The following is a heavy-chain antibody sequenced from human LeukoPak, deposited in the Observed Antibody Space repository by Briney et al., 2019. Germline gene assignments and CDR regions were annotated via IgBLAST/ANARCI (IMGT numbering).Heavy chain of an antibody. J-gene: IGHJ1*01. CDR2: ISSSSSYI. CDR1: GFTFSSYS. CDR3: ARVGATGTQH. D-gene: IGHD1-26*01. Sequence: GGSLRLSCAASGFTFSSYSMNWVRQAPGKGLEWVSSISSSSSYIYYADSVKGRFTISRDNAKNSLYPQMNSLRAEDTAVYYCARVGATGTQHWGQGTLVTVSS. V-gene: IGHV3-21*01.